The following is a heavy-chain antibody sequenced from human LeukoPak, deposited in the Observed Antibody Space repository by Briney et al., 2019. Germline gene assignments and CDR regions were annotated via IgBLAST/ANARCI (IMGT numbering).Heavy chain of an antibody. Sequence: GGSLRLSCAASGFTFSSYGMHWVRQAPGKGLEWVAFIRYDGSNKYYADSVKGRFTISRDNSKNMLYLQINSLSVEDTAIYYCARGGKLEPTAMASWGQGSLVVVSS. CDR1: GFTFSSYG. D-gene: IGHD5-18*01. CDR2: IRYDGSNK. J-gene: IGHJ5*02. V-gene: IGHV3-30*02. CDR3: ARGGKLEPTAMAS.